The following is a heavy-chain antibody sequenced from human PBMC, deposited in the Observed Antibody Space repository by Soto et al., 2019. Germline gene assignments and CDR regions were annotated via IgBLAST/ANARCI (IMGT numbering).Heavy chain of an antibody. V-gene: IGHV3-23*01. CDR1: GFTFSSYA. CDR2: ISGSGGST. CDR3: AKLGQDCSGGSCYSGYFDY. D-gene: IGHD2-15*01. Sequence: GGSLRLSCAASGFTFSSYAMSWVRQAPGKGLEWVSAISGSGGSTYYADSVKGRFTISRDNSKNTLYLQMNSLRAEDTAVYYCAKLGQDCSGGSCYSGYFDYWGQGTLVTVSS. J-gene: IGHJ4*02.